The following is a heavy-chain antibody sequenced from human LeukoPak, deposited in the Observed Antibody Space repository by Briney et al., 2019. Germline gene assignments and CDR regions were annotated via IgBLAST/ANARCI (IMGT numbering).Heavy chain of an antibody. CDR3: AKWPEGAMDYFDY. CDR2: IKHDGSEK. V-gene: IGHV3-7*03. Sequence: GGSLRLSCAASGFIFTNYFMSWVRQAPGKGLEWVASIKHDGSEKYYVGSVRGRFTISRDNSKNTLYLEMSSLRVEDTAIYYCAKWPEGAMDYFDYWGQGTLVTVSS. CDR1: GFIFTNYF. D-gene: IGHD2-8*01. J-gene: IGHJ4*02.